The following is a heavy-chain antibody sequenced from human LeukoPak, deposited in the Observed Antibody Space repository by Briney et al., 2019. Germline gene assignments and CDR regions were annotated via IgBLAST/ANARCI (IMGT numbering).Heavy chain of an antibody. CDR1: GGSISSSSYY. D-gene: IGHD4-23*01. V-gene: IGHV4-61*02. CDR3: AREDDYGGMGNYYYYMDV. J-gene: IGHJ6*03. CDR2: IYTSGST. Sequence: PSETLSLTCTVSGGSISSSSYYWSWIRQPAGKGLEWIGRIYTSGSTNYNPSLKSRVTISVDTSKNQFSLKLSSVTAADTAVHYCAREDDYGGMGNYYYYMDVWGKGTTVTVSS.